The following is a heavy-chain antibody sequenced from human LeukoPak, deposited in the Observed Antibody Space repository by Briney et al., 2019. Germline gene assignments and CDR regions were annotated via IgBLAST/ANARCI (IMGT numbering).Heavy chain of an antibody. D-gene: IGHD3-22*01. CDR3: AKDLYYDSSGYYPDY. CDR2: INWNGGST. J-gene: IGHJ4*02. Sequence: GGSLRLSCAASGFTFDDYGMSWVRQAPGKGLEWVSGINWNGGSTGYADSVKGRFTISRDNSKNTLYLQMNSLRAEDTAVYYCAKDLYYDSSGYYPDYWGQGTLVTVSS. V-gene: IGHV3-20*04. CDR1: GFTFDDYG.